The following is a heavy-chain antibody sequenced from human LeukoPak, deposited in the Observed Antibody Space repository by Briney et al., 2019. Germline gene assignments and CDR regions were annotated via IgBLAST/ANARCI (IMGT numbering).Heavy chain of an antibody. CDR2: INHSGST. D-gene: IGHD4-17*01. CDR1: GGSFSGYY. V-gene: IGHV4-34*01. CDR3: ASNDSTVTTSWALDY. J-gene: IGHJ4*02. Sequence: SETLSLTCAVYGGSFSGYYWSWIRQPPGKGLEWIGEINHSGSTNYNPSLKSRVTISVDTSKNQFSLKLSSVTAADTAVYYCASNDSTVTTSWALDYWGQGTQVTVSS.